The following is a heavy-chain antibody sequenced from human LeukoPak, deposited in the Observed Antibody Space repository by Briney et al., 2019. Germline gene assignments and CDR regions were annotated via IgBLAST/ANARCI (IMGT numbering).Heavy chain of an antibody. J-gene: IGHJ4*02. V-gene: IGHV1-3*01. D-gene: IGHD5-18*01. Sequence: ASVTVSCKASGYTFTSYAMHWVRQAPGQRLEWMGWINAGNGNTKYSQKFQGRVTITRDTSANTAYMELSSLRSEDTAVYYCAMHVDTAMVFDYWGQGTLVTVSS. CDR1: GYTFTSYA. CDR3: AMHVDTAMVFDY. CDR2: INAGNGNT.